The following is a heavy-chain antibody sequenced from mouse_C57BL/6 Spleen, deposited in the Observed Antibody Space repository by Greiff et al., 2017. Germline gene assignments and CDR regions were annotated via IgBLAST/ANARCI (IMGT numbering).Heavy chain of an antibody. Sequence: EVMLVESGGGLVKPGGSLKLSCAASGFTFSDYGMHWVRQAPEKGLEWVAYISSGSSTIYYADTVQGRFTISRDNAKNTLFLQMTSLRSEDTAMYYCAREYYYGSSLFDYWGQGTTLTGSS. V-gene: IGHV5-17*01. D-gene: IGHD1-1*01. CDR1: GFTFSDYG. J-gene: IGHJ2*01. CDR2: ISSGSSTI. CDR3: AREYYYGSSLFDY.